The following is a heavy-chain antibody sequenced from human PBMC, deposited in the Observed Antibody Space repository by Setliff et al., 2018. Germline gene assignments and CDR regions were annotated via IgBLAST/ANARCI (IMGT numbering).Heavy chain of an antibody. V-gene: IGHV3-74*03. J-gene: IGHJ5*02. CDR3: ARVGSKPQLGWFDP. CDR2: ISTDGSSI. D-gene: IGHD1-26*01. Sequence: SLSLSCVPSGFTFSTYWMHWVRQAPGQGLVWVARISTDGSSITYADSVKGRFTISRDNARNTLYLQMNSLTAEDTAVYYCARVGSKPQLGWFDPWGQGTLVTVSS. CDR1: GFTFSTYW.